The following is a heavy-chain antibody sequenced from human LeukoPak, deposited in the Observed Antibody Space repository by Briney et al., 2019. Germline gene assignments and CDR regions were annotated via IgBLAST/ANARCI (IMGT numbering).Heavy chain of an antibody. CDR3: ARVTGYTIEDYFDY. V-gene: IGHV4-59*01. CDR2: IYYSGST. D-gene: IGHD3-9*01. Sequence: PSETLSLTCTVSGGSISSYYWSWVRQPPGRGLEWIGYIYYSGSTNYNPSLKSRVTISVKTSKNQFSLKLRSVTAADTAVYYCARVTGYTIEDYFDYWGQGTLVTVSS. CDR1: GGSISSYY. J-gene: IGHJ4*02.